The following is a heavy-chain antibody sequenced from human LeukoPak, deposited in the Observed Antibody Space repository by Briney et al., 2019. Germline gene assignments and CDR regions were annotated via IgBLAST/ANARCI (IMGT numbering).Heavy chain of an antibody. Sequence: GESLKISCKGSGYSFTSYWIGWVRQMPGKGLEWMGIIYPGDSDTRYSPSFQGQVTISADKSISTAYLQWSSLKASDTAMYYCARAPGLGYCSSTSCYETDYWGQGTLVTVSS. CDR3: ARAPGLGYCSSTSCYETDY. V-gene: IGHV5-51*01. CDR1: GYSFTSYW. CDR2: IYPGDSDT. J-gene: IGHJ4*02. D-gene: IGHD2-2*01.